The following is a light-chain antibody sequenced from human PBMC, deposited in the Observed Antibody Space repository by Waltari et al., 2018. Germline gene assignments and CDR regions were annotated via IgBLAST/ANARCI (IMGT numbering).Light chain of an antibody. Sequence: EIVLTQSPDFQSATPKEKVTITCRASENIGRSLHWYQQKPNQSPKLLIPYASRSFSGVPSRFSGSGSGTDFTLTINDLEAEDAATYFCHQSSSLHTFGGGTKVEIK. V-gene: IGKV6-21*01. CDR1: ENIGRS. J-gene: IGKJ4*01. CDR3: HQSSSLHT. CDR2: YAS.